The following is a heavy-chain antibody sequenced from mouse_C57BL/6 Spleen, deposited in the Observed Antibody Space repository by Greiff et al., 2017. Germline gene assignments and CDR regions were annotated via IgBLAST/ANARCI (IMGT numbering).Heavy chain of an antibody. D-gene: IGHD1-1*01. CDR3: ARVDFTTVVADAMDY. Sequence: QVQLQQPGAELVKPGASVKLSCKASGYTFTSYWMHWVKQRPGRGLEWIGRSDPNSGGTKYNEKFKSKATLTVDKPSSTAYMQLSSLTSEDSAVYYCARVDFTTVVADAMDYWGQGTSVTVSS. J-gene: IGHJ4*01. CDR1: GYTFTSYW. CDR2: SDPNSGGT. V-gene: IGHV1-72*01.